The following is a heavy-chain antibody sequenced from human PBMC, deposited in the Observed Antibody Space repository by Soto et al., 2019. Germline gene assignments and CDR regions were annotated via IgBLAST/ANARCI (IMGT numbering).Heavy chain of an antibody. CDR1: GFTFSSYS. Sequence: PGGSLRLSCAASGFTFSSYSMNWVRQAPGKGLEWVSSISSSSSYIYYADSVKGRFTISRDNAKNSLYLQMNSLRAEDTAVYYCAREGGSGSYYNYYYGMDVWGQGTTVTVSS. V-gene: IGHV3-21*01. CDR3: AREGGSGSYYNYYYGMDV. CDR2: ISSSSSYI. D-gene: IGHD3-10*01. J-gene: IGHJ6*02.